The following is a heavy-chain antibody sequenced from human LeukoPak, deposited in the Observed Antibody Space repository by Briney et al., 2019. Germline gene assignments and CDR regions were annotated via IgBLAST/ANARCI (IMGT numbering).Heavy chain of an antibody. CDR3: ARDRYCSSTSCHYWYFDL. Sequence: GGSLRLSCAASGFTFSNAWMSWVRQAPGKGLEWVSYISSSGSTIYYADSVKGRFTISRDNAKNSLYLQMNSLRAEDTAVYYCARDRYCSSTSCHYWYFDLWGRGTLVTVSS. CDR1: GFTFSNAW. V-gene: IGHV3-11*04. CDR2: ISSSGSTI. J-gene: IGHJ2*01. D-gene: IGHD2-2*01.